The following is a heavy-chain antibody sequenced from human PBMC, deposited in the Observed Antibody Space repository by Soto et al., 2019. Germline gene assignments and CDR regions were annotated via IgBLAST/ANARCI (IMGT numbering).Heavy chain of an antibody. D-gene: IGHD5-18*01. Sequence: QVQLVQSGAEVKKPGASVKVSCKASGYTFTSYGISWVRQAPGQGLEWMGWISAYNGNTNYAQKLQDRVTMTTDTSTSTAYMELRSLRSDDTAVYYCARVGEGIYVDTAMVMVDYWGQGTLVTVSS. CDR3: ARVGEGIYVDTAMVMVDY. V-gene: IGHV1-18*01. CDR2: ISAYNGNT. CDR1: GYTFTSYG. J-gene: IGHJ4*02.